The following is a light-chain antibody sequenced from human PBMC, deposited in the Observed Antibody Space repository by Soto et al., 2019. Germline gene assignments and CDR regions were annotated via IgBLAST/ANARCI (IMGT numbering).Light chain of an antibody. CDR2: AVN. Sequence: QSALTQAASGSGSPGQSITISCTGTSSDMGAYHYVSWYQQRPGKAPKDLIYAVNNRPSGTSYRLSGSKSGNMASLTISGLQAEDGAVYWCKSYTNSDTGIFVGGTQLTVL. CDR3: KSYTNSDTGI. J-gene: IGLJ2*01. V-gene: IGLV2-14*01. CDR1: SSDMGAYHY.